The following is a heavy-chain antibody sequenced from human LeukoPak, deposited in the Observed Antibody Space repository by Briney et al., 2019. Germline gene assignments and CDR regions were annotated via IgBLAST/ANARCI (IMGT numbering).Heavy chain of an antibody. CDR3: ARDGPHEQSGSYYFDY. V-gene: IGHV6-1*01. D-gene: IGHD1-26*01. CDR2: TYYRSKWYN. Sequence: SQTLSLTCVISGDGVSSNSAAWNWIRQSPSRGLEWLGRTYYRSKWYNDYAVSVKSRITINPDTSKNQFSLQLNSVTPEDTAVYYCARDGPHEQSGSYYFDYWGQGTLVTVSS. CDR1: GDGVSSNSAA. J-gene: IGHJ4*02.